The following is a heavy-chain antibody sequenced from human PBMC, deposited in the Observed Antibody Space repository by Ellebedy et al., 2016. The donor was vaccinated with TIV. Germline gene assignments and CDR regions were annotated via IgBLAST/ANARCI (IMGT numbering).Heavy chain of an antibody. V-gene: IGHV1-18*01. CDR3: ARGGPGYCSSPTCYTNAEYFQH. CDR1: GYTFTSYG. CDR2: ISAHNGDT. Sequence: ASVKVSXXASGYTFTSYGISWVRQAPGQGPEWMGWISAHNGDTNYAQRLQGRVTMTTDTSTSTAYMELRSLRSDDTAVYYCARGGPGYCSSPTCYTNAEYFQHWGQGTLVTVSS. D-gene: IGHD2-2*02. J-gene: IGHJ1*01.